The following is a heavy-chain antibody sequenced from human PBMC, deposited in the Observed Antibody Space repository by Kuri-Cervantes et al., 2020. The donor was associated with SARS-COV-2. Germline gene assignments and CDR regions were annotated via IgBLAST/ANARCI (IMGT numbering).Heavy chain of an antibody. CDR2: INHSGST. Sequence: GSLRLSCTVSGDSITTSPYYWAWVRQPPGKGLEWIGEINHSGSTNYNPSLKSRVTISVDTSKNQFSLKLSSVTAADTAVYYCARALRCTNGVCYRSWFDPWGQGTLVTVSS. D-gene: IGHD2-8*01. CDR1: GDSITTSPYY. J-gene: IGHJ5*02. CDR3: ARALRCTNGVCYRSWFDP. V-gene: IGHV4-39*07.